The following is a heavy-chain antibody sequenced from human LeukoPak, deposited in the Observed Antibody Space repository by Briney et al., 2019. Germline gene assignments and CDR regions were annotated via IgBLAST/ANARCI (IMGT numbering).Heavy chain of an antibody. J-gene: IGHJ4*02. CDR1: GGSFSGNY. V-gene: IGHV3-7*01. Sequence: ETLSLTCAVHGGSFSGNYWNWIRQPPGKGLEWVANIKQDGSEKYYVDSVKGRFTISRDNAKNSLYLQMNSLRAEDTAVYYCARDGVFRSSAPDYWGQGTLVTVSS. CDR2: IKQDGSEK. D-gene: IGHD6-6*01. CDR3: ARDGVFRSSAPDY.